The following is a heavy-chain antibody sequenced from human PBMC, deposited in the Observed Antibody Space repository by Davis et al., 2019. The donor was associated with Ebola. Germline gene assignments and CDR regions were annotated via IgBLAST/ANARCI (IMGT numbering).Heavy chain of an antibody. D-gene: IGHD6-19*01. CDR1: GFTFSSYG. CDR2: ISYDGSNK. V-gene: IGHV3-30*03. CDR3: ARSLTVAVSL. J-gene: IGHJ4*02. Sequence: GESLKISCAASGFTFSSYGMHWVRQAPGKGLEWVAVISYDGSNKYYADSVKGRFTISRDNSKNTLYLQMNSLRAEDTAVYYCARSLTVAVSLWGQGTLVTVSS.